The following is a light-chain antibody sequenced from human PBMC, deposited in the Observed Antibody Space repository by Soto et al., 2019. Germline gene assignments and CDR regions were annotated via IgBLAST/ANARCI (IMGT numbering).Light chain of an antibody. J-gene: IGKJ4*01. CDR1: QRIGSD. CDR3: QQRINWPLT. V-gene: IGKV3-11*01. CDR2: HTS. Sequence: VMTQPPVTLSVSPGEGATLSCRASQRIGSDLAWYQQKPGQAPRLLIYHTSTRATGIPARFSGSGSGTDFTLTISSLEPEDFAVYYCQQRINWPLTFGRGTKVDIK.